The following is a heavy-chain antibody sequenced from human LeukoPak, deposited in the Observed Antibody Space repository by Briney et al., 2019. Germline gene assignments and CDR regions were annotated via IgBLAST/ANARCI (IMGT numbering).Heavy chain of an antibody. D-gene: IGHD3-22*01. Sequence: GGSLRLSCAASGFSFSDHGISWVRQAPGKGLEWVSAISGSGGSTYYADSVKGRFTISRDNSKNTLYLQMNSLRAEDTAVYYCAKEGITMIVVVIAYYFDYWGQGTLVTVSS. CDR1: GFSFSDHG. J-gene: IGHJ4*02. CDR3: AKEGITMIVVVIAYYFDY. V-gene: IGHV3-23*01. CDR2: ISGSGGST.